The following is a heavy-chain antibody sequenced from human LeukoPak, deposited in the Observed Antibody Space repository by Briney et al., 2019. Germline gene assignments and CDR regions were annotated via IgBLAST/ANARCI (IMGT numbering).Heavy chain of an antibody. CDR3: AREGSGWYYYYYYMDV. J-gene: IGHJ6*03. Sequence: GGSLRLSCAASGFTFTSYEMNWVRQAPGKGLEYVSAISSNGGSTYYANSVKGRFTISRDNSKNTLYLQMGSLRAEDMAVYYCAREGSGWYYYYYYMDVWGKGTTVTVSS. D-gene: IGHD6-19*01. V-gene: IGHV3-64*01. CDR2: ISSNGGST. CDR1: GFTFTSYE.